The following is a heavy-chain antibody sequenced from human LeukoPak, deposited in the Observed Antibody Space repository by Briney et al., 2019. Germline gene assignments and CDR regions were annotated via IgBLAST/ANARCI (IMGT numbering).Heavy chain of an antibody. CDR2: ISSSGSTI. Sequence: GGSLRLSCAASGFTFSSYEMNWVRQAPGKGLEWVSYISSSGSTIYYADSVKVRFTISRDNAKNSLYLQMNSLRAEDTAVYYCASLRYYYDSSGYYSGAYWGQGTLVTVSS. CDR3: ASLRYYYDSSGYYSGAY. V-gene: IGHV3-48*03. D-gene: IGHD3-22*01. CDR1: GFTFSSYE. J-gene: IGHJ4*02.